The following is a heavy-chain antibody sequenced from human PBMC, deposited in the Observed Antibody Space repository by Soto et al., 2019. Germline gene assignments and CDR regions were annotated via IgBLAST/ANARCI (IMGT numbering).Heavy chain of an antibody. Sequence: SETLSLHCTVFGGSISSSSYYWGLIRQPPGKGLEWIGSIYYSGSTYYNPSLKSRVTISVDTSKNQFSLKLSSVTAADTAVYYCARHSQLGIYYYYYGMDVWGQGTTVTVSS. V-gene: IGHV4-39*01. CDR2: IYYSGST. J-gene: IGHJ6*02. CDR1: GGSISSSSYY. CDR3: ARHSQLGIYYYYYGMDV. D-gene: IGHD7-27*01.